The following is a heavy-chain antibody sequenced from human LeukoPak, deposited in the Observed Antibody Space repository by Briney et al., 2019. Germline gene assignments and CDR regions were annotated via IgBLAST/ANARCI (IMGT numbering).Heavy chain of an antibody. Sequence: SETLSLTCAVSGYSISSGYYWGWIRQPPGKGLEWIGEINHSGSTNYNPSLKSRVTISVDTSKNQFSLKLSSVTAADTAVYYCARVGYDSSGYYESKDYWGQGTLVTVSS. D-gene: IGHD3-22*01. V-gene: IGHV4-38-2*01. CDR3: ARVGYDSSGYYESKDY. CDR1: GYSISSGYY. CDR2: INHSGST. J-gene: IGHJ4*02.